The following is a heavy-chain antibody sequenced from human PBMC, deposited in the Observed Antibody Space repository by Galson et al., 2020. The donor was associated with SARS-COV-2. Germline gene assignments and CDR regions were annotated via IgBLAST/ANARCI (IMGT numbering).Heavy chain of an antibody. CDR2: IIPIFGTA. D-gene: IGHD2-21*02. CDR3: ARNPYCGGDCLGAFDI. CDR1: GGTFSSYA. V-gene: IGHV1-69*13. J-gene: IGHJ3*02. Sequence: SVKVSCKASGGTFSSYAISWVRQAPGPGLEWMGGIIPIFGTANYAQKFQGRVTITADESTSTAYMELSSLRSEDTAVYYCARNPYCGGDCLGAFDIWGQGTMVTVSS.